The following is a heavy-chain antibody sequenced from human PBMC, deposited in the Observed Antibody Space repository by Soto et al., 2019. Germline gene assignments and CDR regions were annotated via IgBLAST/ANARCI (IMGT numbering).Heavy chain of an antibody. Sequence: QVQLVESGGGVVQPGRSLRLSCAASGFTFSSYAMHWVRQAPGKGLEWVAVISYDGSNKYYADSVKGRFTISRDNSKNTMYLQMNGLRARDSAVYYCASPFAGMDVWGQGTTVTVFS. D-gene: IGHD3-16*01. V-gene: IGHV3-30-3*01. CDR1: GFTFSSYA. J-gene: IGHJ6*02. CDR3: ASPFAGMDV. CDR2: ISYDGSNK.